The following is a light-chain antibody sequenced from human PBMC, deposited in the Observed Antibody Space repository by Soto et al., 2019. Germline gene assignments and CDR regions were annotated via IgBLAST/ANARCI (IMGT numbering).Light chain of an antibody. V-gene: IGKV1-5*03. J-gene: IGKJ2*01. CDR2: KAL. CDR3: QQYNDSPYT. CDR1: QSISSW. Sequence: DIQMTQSPSTLSASVGDSVTITCRASQSISSWLAWYQQKPGKAPKLLIYKALNLESGVPSRFSGSGSGTEFTLTISSLQPDDFANYYCQQYNDSPYTFGQGTKLEIK.